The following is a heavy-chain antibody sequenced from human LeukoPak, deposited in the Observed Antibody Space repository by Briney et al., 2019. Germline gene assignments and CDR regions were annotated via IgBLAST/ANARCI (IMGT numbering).Heavy chain of an antibody. CDR2: ISWNSGSI. Sequence: GGSLRLSCAASGFTFDDYAMHWVRQAPGKGLEWVSGISWNSGSIGYADSVKGRFTISRDNAKNSLYLQMNSLRAEDTALYYCAKDVVGATTGGADYWGQGTLVTVSS. CDR1: GFTFDDYA. CDR3: AKDVVGATTGGADY. V-gene: IGHV3-9*01. D-gene: IGHD1-26*01. J-gene: IGHJ4*02.